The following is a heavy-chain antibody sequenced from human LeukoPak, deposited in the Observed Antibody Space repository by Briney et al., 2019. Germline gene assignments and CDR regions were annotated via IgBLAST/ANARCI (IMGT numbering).Heavy chain of an antibody. J-gene: IGHJ4*02. CDR3: ARFPPKAYYYGSGSYYSIDRSLDY. Sequence: GGSLRLSCAASGFTFSTYTMAWVRQAPGWGLEWVSGISGNGGRTYYADSVKGRFAISRDDSKSTLYLQMNSLRAEDTAVYYCARFPPKAYYYGSGSYYSIDRSLDYWGQGTLVTVSS. D-gene: IGHD3-10*01. CDR2: ISGNGGRT. CDR1: GFTFSTYT. V-gene: IGHV3-23*01.